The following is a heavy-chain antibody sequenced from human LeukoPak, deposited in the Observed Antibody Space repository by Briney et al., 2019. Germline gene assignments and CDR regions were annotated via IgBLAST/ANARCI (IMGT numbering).Heavy chain of an antibody. Sequence: ARSLRLSCPASGSTFSSQAMSCVRQAPGKGLEWVSAISGSGGSTFYADPMTGRFTMSEDHSTHTLSLQMNSLSGADTAVYYCAKRAYYYGSSGYYGSYYYYGMAVWGQGTPVTVSS. D-gene: IGHD3-22*01. CDR1: GSTFSSQA. J-gene: IGHJ6*02. CDR2: ISGSGGST. V-gene: IGHV3-23*01. CDR3: AKRAYYYGSSGYYGSYYYYGMAV.